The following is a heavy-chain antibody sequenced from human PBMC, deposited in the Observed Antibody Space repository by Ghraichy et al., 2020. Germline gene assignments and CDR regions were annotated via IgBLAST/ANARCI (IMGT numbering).Heavy chain of an antibody. D-gene: IGHD3-22*01. J-gene: IGHJ4*02. CDR2: ISSSSTFI. CDR3: ARADGSGFYTRTTTEF. Sequence: GSLNISCAASGFTFSNYNMNWVRQTPRKGLEWVSSISSSSTFIYYADSVKGRFTISRDNAKNSLYLQMNSLGAEDTAVYYCARADGSGFYTRTTTEFWGQGTLVTVSS. V-gene: IGHV3-21*01. CDR1: GFTFSNYN.